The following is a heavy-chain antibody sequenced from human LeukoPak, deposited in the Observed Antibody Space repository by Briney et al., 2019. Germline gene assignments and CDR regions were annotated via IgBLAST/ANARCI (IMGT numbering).Heavy chain of an antibody. J-gene: IGHJ3*01. CDR3: GRDPNGDYVGAFEF. V-gene: IGHV3-23*01. Sequence: PGGSLRLSCEASGFTFSNYALTWVRQAPGKGLEWVSSIKGSGGGASYGDPVKGRFTVTRDNSRGTLYLQMNSLRAEDTAVYYCGRDPNGDYVGAFEFWGQGTLVTVSS. CDR2: IKGSGGGA. CDR1: GFTFSNYA. D-gene: IGHD4-17*01.